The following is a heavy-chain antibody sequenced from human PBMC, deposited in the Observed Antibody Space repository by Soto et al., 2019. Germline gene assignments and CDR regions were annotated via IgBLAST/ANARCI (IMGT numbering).Heavy chain of an antibody. CDR1: GFTFSGSA. CDR3: TRHHQDYNFYYSCLDV. D-gene: IGHD4-4*01. CDR2: IRRKANSDTT. V-gene: IGHV3-73*01. J-gene: IGHJ6*02. Sequence: GGSLRLSCAASGFTFSGSAMRWVRQASGKGLEWVARIRRKANSDTTAYAASVNGRFTISRDDSKNTAYLQMNSLKTEDTAVYYCTRHHQDYNFYYSCLDVWGQGTLVTVSS.